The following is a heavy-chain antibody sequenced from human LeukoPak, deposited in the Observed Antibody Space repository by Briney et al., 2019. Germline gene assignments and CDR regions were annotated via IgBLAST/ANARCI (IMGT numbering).Heavy chain of an antibody. J-gene: IGHJ6*03. CDR2: INGNGGRT. D-gene: IGHD2-8*01. V-gene: IGHV3-23*01. CDR3: AKDRCSNGIGCLYYYMDV. CDR1: GFTFSSYA. Sequence: GGSLRLSCAASGFTFSSYAMSWVRQAPGKGLEWVSSINGNGGRTYYADSVKGRCTISRDSSKNTLYLQMNSLRAEDTAVYYCAKDRCSNGIGCLYYYMDVWGKGTTVTISS.